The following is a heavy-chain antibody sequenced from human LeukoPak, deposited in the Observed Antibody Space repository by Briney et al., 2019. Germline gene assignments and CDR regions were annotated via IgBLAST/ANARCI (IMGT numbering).Heavy chain of an antibody. D-gene: IGHD1-26*01. CDR3: TTDGSTTLSNTFDY. CDR1: GFTFSDYW. J-gene: IGHJ4*02. CDR2: IKSRNRGETV. V-gene: IGHV3-15*01. Sequence: GGSLRLSCTASGFTFSDYWMNWVRLAPGKALNWVGCIKSRNRGETVDYAAPVKGRFTISRDDSKTTVYLQMNSLKTEDTAIYYCTTDGSTTLSNTFDYWGQGTLVTVSS.